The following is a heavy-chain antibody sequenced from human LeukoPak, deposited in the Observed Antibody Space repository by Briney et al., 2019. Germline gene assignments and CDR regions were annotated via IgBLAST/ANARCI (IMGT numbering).Heavy chain of an antibody. J-gene: IGHJ4*02. V-gene: IGHV3-21*01. CDR1: GITFSTYT. CDR3: ARDLGAEGTGGFDY. CDR2: ISSSSRYI. D-gene: IGHD2-15*01. Sequence: PGGSLRLSCAASGITFSTYTMNWVRQAPGRGLEWVSSISSSSRYIYYADSVKGRFTISRDNVYNSLYLQMNRLRADDTAVYYCARDLGAEGTGGFDYWGQGTLVTVSS.